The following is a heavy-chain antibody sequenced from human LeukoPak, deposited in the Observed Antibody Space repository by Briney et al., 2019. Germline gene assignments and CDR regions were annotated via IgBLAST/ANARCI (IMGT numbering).Heavy chain of an antibody. CDR1: GYTLTELS. CDR2: INPSGGST. J-gene: IGHJ3*02. V-gene: IGHV1-46*01. Sequence: ASVKVSCKVSGYTLTELSMHWVRQAPGQGLEWMGIINPSGGSTSYAQKFQGRVTMTRDTSTSTVYMELSSLRSEDTAVYYCARDEPPEMATSAFDIWGQGTMVTVSS. D-gene: IGHD5-24*01. CDR3: ARDEPPEMATSAFDI.